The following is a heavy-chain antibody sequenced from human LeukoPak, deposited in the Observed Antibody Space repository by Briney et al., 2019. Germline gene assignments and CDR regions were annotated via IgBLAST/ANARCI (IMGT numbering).Heavy chain of an antibody. CDR1: GFTFSNTW. D-gene: IGHD7-27*01. V-gene: IGHV3-15*01. Sequence: GGSLRLSCAASGFTFSNTWMSWVRQARGKGLEWVGRIKSKTDGGTTDYAAPVKGRFTISRDDSKNTLYLQMNSLKTEDTAVYYCAKDLIGGSIERGYMDVWGKGTTVTVSS. J-gene: IGHJ6*03. CDR2: IKSKTDGGTT. CDR3: AKDLIGGSIERGYMDV.